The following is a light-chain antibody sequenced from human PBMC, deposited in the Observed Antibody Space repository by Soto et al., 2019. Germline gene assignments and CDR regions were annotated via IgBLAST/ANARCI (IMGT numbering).Light chain of an antibody. CDR1: RSVNTN. CDR3: QQYSEWPT. CDR2: DAS. V-gene: IGKV3-15*01. J-gene: IGKJ1*01. Sequence: IVLTQSPATLSVSPGERATLSCRASRSVNTNLAWYQQKPGQGPRLLMYDASTRATGIPARFSGSGSGTEFTLTISSLQSEDLALYYCQQYSEWPTFGQGTKVDIK.